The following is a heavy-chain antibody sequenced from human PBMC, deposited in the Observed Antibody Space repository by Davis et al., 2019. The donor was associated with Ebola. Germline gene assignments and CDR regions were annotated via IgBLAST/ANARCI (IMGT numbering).Heavy chain of an antibody. CDR3: ARGGGITMVRGVILWFDP. Sequence: ASVKVSCKASGYTFTSYYMHWVRQAPGQGLEWMGIINPSGGSTSYAQKFQGRVTMTRDTSTSTVYMELSRLRSDDTAVYYCARGGGITMVRGVILWFDPWGQGTLVTVSS. D-gene: IGHD3-10*01. J-gene: IGHJ5*02. CDR2: INPSGGST. V-gene: IGHV1-46*01. CDR1: GYTFTSYY.